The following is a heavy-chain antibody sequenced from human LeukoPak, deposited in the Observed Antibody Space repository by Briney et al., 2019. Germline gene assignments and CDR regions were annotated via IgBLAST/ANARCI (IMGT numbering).Heavy chain of an antibody. D-gene: IGHD2-2*02. Sequence: GGSLRLSCAASGFTFSSYSMNWVRQAPGKGLEWVSSISSSSSYIYYADPVKGRFTISRDNAKNSLYLQMNSLRAEDTAVYYCARDLVVVPAAILEVNWFDPWGQGTLVTVSS. CDR2: ISSSSSYI. V-gene: IGHV3-21*01. J-gene: IGHJ5*02. CDR3: ARDLVVVPAAILEVNWFDP. CDR1: GFTFSSYS.